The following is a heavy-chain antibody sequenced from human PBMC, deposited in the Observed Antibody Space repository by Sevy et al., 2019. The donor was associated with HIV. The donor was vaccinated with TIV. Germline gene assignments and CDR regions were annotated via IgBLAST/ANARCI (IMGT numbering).Heavy chain of an antibody. Sequence: GGSLRLSCAASGFSFSTYSMNWVRQAPGKGLEWVSYIGTSSSTIYYADSVRGRFTISRDNGKNSLYLQMSSLRAADTALYYCARDTVYYDILTGYYDYYGMDVWGQGTTVTVSS. D-gene: IGHD3-9*01. J-gene: IGHJ6*02. V-gene: IGHV3-48*01. CDR1: GFSFSTYS. CDR3: ARDTVYYDILTGYYDYYGMDV. CDR2: IGTSSSTI.